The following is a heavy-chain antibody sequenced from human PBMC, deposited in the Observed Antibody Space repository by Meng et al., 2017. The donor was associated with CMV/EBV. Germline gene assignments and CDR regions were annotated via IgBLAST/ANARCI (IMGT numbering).Heavy chain of an antibody. V-gene: IGHV1-2*02. CDR2: ITPMSGGT. CDR1: GYTFAGYY. D-gene: IGHD3-16*01. J-gene: IGHJ4*02. Sequence: ASVKVSCKASGYTFAGYYIHWVRQAPGHGLEWMGWITPMSGGTNYAQNFQDRVTMTRDTSTNTAYMELSRVRSDDTAVYYCARDWGGTSFKHLPHNDYWGQGTLVTVSS. CDR3: ARDWGGTSFKHLPHNDY.